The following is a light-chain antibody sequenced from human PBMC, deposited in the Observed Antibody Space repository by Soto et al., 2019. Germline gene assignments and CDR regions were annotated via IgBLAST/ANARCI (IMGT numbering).Light chain of an antibody. CDR3: RSYDSSLSGVV. CDR1: SSNIGAGYD. V-gene: IGLV1-40*01. Sequence: QSVLTQPPSVSGAPGQWVTISCTGSSSNIGAGYDVHWYQQLPVTAPKLLIYGNSNRPSGVPDRFSGSKSGTSASLAITGLQAEDEADYYCRSYDSSLSGVVFGGGTKLTVL. J-gene: IGLJ2*01. CDR2: GNS.